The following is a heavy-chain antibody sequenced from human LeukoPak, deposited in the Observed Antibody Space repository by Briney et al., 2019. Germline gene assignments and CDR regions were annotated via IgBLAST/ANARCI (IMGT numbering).Heavy chain of an antibody. CDR3: VSLGATTIYYYGMDV. V-gene: IGHV1-2*02. CDR2: INPNSGGT. D-gene: IGHD1-26*01. J-gene: IGHJ6*02. Sequence: RASVKVSCKASGYTFTDYYLHWVRQAPGQGREWMGWINPNSGGTNYGQKFQGRVTMHRDTSISTVYMELSRLSSDDTAVYYCVSLGATTIYYYGMDVWGQGTTVTVSS. CDR1: GYTFTDYY.